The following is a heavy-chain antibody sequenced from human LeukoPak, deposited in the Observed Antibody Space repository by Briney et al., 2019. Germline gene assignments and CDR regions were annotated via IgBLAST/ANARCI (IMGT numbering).Heavy chain of an antibody. Sequence: SETLSLTCTVSGGPISNTSLYWGWIRQPPGQGLEWIGSIYYSGTTYSNPSLMGRVTLSVDTSRNQFSLRLRSVTAADTGFYYCALAAGYWGWFDPRGQGTLVTVSS. CDR1: GGPISNTSLY. CDR3: ALAAGYWGWFDP. V-gene: IGHV4-39*07. CDR2: IYYSGTT. D-gene: IGHD3-9*01. J-gene: IGHJ5*02.